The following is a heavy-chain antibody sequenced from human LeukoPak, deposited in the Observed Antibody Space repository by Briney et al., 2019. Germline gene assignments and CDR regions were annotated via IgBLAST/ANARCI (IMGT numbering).Heavy chain of an antibody. Sequence: GGSLRLSCAASGFTFSTSAMSWVRRAPGKGLGWVSAISGSGGSTYYADSVKGRFTISRDNSKNTLYLQMNSLRAEDMAVYYCAKDLPDSRELLTGHWFDPWGQGTLVTVSS. CDR3: AKDLPDSRELLTGHWFDP. J-gene: IGHJ5*02. D-gene: IGHD1-26*01. CDR1: GFTFSTSA. CDR2: ISGSGGST. V-gene: IGHV3-23*01.